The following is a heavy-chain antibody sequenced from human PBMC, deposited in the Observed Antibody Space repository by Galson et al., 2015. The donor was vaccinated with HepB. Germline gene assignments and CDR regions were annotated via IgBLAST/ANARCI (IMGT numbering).Heavy chain of an antibody. D-gene: IGHD1-26*01. J-gene: IGHJ6*03. CDR2: TYYRSKWYN. Sequence: CAISGDSVSSNSAAWNWIRQSPSRGLEWLGRTYYRSKWYNDYAVSVKSRITINPDTSKNQFSLQLNSATPEDTAVYYCARDLAPIHAGWDYYMDVWGKGTTVTASS. CDR3: ARDLAPIHAGWDYYMDV. CDR1: GDSVSSNSAA. V-gene: IGHV6-1*01.